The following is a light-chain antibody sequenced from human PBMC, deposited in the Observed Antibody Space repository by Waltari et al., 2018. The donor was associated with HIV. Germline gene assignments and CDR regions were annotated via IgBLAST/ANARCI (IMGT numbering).Light chain of an antibody. CDR3: SSYTSSSPYA. CDR1: SRDVGGYNY. Sequence: QSALTQPASVSGSPGQSITLSCTGTSRDVGGYNYVSWYQQHPGKAPKLMIYDVSNRPSGVSNRFSGSKSGNTASLTISGLQAEDEADYYCSSYTSSSPYAFGTGTKVTVL. J-gene: IGLJ1*01. CDR2: DVS. V-gene: IGLV2-14*03.